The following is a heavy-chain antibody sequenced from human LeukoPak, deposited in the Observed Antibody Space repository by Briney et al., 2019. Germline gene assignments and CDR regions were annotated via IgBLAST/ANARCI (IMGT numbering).Heavy chain of an antibody. J-gene: IGHJ6*04. D-gene: IGHD2-2*01. CDR2: ISSSSSYI. Sequence: GGSLRLSCAASGFTFSSYSMNWVRQAPGKGLEWVSSISSSSSYIYYADSVKGRFTISRDNAKNSLYLQMNSLRAEDTAVYYRARVSCSSTSCYAQYGMDVWGKGTTVTVSS. V-gene: IGHV3-21*01. CDR1: GFTFSSYS. CDR3: ARVSCSSTSCYAQYGMDV.